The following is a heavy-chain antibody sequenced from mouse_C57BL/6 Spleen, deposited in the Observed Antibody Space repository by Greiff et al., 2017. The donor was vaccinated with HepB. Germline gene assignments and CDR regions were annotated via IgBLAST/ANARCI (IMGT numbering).Heavy chain of an antibody. D-gene: IGHD1-1*01. CDR2: ISSGSSTI. Sequence: EVKLVESGGGLVKPGGSLKLSCAASGFTFSDYGMHWVRQAPEKGLEWVAYISSGSSTIYYADTVKGRFTISRDNAKNTLFLQMTSLRSEDTAMYYCARTTVVARYFGVWGTGTTVTVSS. J-gene: IGHJ1*03. CDR3: ARTTVVARYFGV. CDR1: GFTFSDYG. V-gene: IGHV5-17*01.